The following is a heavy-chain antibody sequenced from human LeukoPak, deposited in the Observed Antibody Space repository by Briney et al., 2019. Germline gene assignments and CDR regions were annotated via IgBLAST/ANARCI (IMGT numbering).Heavy chain of an antibody. CDR2: IKSKTDGGTT. CDR1: GFTSSNAW. CDR3: TTGRAMVVFDY. J-gene: IGHJ4*02. V-gene: IGHV3-15*01. Sequence: PGGSLRLSCAAPGFTSSNAWVTWVRQAPGKGLEWVGRIKSKTDGGTTDYAAPVKGRFTISRDDSKNTLYLQMNSLKTEDTAVYYCTTGRAMVVFDYWGQGTLVTVSS. D-gene: IGHD5-18*01.